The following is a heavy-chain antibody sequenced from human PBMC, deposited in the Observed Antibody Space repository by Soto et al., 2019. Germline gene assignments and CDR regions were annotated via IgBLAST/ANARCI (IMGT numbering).Heavy chain of an antibody. CDR2: VYSTGTT. CDR1: GGSINSYW. D-gene: IGHD3-10*01. V-gene: IGHV4-4*07. Sequence: SETLSLTCSVSGGSINSYWWSWIRQPAGKGLEWIGRVYSTGTTDYNPSLNSRATMSVETSKNQFSLKLTSVTAADTAVYYCARDIGSYAYGEGYWGQGIQVTVSS. CDR3: ARDIGSYAYGEGY. J-gene: IGHJ4*02.